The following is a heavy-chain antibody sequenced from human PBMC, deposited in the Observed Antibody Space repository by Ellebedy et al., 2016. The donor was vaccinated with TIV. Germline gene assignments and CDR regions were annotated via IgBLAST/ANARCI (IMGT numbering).Heavy chain of an antibody. J-gene: IGHJ4*02. CDR1: GGPISSYY. CDR2: IYYSGST. D-gene: IGHD2-8*01. V-gene: IGHV4-59*01. Sequence: ESLKISCTVSGGPISSYYWSWIRQPPGKGLEWIGYIYYSGSTTYNPSLNSRVTMSADTSKNQFSLKLSSVTAADTAVYYCARYYCTNGVCYHFDYWGRGALVTVSS. CDR3: ARYYCTNGVCYHFDY.